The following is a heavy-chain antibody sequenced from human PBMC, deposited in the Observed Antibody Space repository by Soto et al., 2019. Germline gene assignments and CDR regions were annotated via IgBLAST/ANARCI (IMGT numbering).Heavy chain of an antibody. CDR2: IYSNGDT. Sequence: EVQLVETGGGLIQPGGSLRLSCAASGFSVGSNYMTWVRQSPGKGLEWVSLIYSNGDTDYADYVKGRFSISRDNFKNTLYLQMNNMRAEDTAVYHCATNSDSSPVPEGDDVWGRGTLVTVSS. J-gene: IGHJ4*02. V-gene: IGHV3-53*02. CDR1: GFSVGSNY. CDR3: ATNSDSSPVPEGDDV. D-gene: IGHD1-26*01.